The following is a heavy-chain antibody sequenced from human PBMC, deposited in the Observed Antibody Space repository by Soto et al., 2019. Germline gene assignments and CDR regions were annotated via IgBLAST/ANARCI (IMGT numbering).Heavy chain of an antibody. CDR1: GGSISSYY. D-gene: IGHD6-6*01. J-gene: IGHJ5*02. Sequence: TLSLTCTVSGGSISSYYWSWIRQPAGKGLEWIGYIYYSGSTNYNPSLKSRVTISVDTSKNQFSLKLSSVTAADTAVYYCARLGVSLGFDPWGQGTLVTVSS. CDR2: IYYSGST. V-gene: IGHV4-59*01. CDR3: ARLGVSLGFDP.